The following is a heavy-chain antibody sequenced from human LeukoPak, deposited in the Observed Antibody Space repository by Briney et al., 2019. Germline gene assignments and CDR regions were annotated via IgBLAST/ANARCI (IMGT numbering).Heavy chain of an antibody. CDR3: AKDLWDLGEMATNPDY. CDR1: GFTFSSYA. D-gene: IGHD5-24*01. J-gene: IGHJ4*02. V-gene: IGHV3-23*01. CDR2: ISGSGGST. Sequence: GGYLRLSCAASGFTFSSYAMSWVRQAPGQGLEWVSAISGSGGSTYYADSVKGRFTISRDNSKNTLYLQMNSLRAEDTAVYYCAKDLWDLGEMATNPDYWGQGTLVTVSS.